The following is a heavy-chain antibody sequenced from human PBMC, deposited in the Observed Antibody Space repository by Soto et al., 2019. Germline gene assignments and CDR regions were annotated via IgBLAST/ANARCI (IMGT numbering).Heavy chain of an antibody. Sequence: QVQLVQSGAEVKKPGSSVKVSCKASGGTFSSYTISWVRQAPGQGVEWMGRIIPILGIANYAQKFQGRGTITADKSTSAAYMELSSLRSENTAVYYCARDLGHYYGSDSYQSWSGAFAIWGQGTMVTVSS. J-gene: IGHJ3*02. V-gene: IGHV1-69*08. CDR2: IIPILGIA. CDR1: GGTFSSYT. D-gene: IGHD3-10*01. CDR3: ARDLGHYYGSDSYQSWSGAFAI.